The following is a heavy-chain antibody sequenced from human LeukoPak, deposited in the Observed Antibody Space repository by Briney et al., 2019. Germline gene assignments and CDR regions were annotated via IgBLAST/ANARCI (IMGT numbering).Heavy chain of an antibody. CDR3: ARIQSAYPYYHGLDV. CDR2: VYSSGST. J-gene: IGHJ6*02. Sequence: SETLSLTCTVSGGSITSYYWSWIRQPPGKGLEWIGFVYSSGSTNYSPSLKTRVTISVDTSKNQFSLKLSSVTAADTAVYYCARIQSAYPYYHGLDVWGQGTTVSVSS. V-gene: IGHV4-59*01. CDR1: GGSITSYY.